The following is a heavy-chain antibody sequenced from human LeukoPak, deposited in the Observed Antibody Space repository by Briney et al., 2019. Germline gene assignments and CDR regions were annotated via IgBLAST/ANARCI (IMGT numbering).Heavy chain of an antibody. V-gene: IGHV1-8*01. CDR1: GYTFTSYD. J-gene: IGHJ5*02. D-gene: IGHD4-17*01. CDR2: MNTYSGKT. CDR3: ARGSDYGDYGLRGLDP. Sequence: ASVKVSCKASGYTFTSYDINWVRQATGQGLEWMGWMNTYSGKTSYAQKLRDRVTMSRNTSISTVYMELSSLRSEDTAVYYCARGSDYGDYGLRGLDPWGQGTLVTVSS.